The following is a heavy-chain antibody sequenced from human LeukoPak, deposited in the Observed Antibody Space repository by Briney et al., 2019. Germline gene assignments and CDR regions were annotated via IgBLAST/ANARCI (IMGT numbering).Heavy chain of an antibody. Sequence: GASVKVSCKASGYTLTELSMHWVRQAPGKGLEWMGWISAYNGNTNYAQKLQGRVTMTTDTSTSTAYMELRSLRSDDTAVYYCARGGDLYYDILTGYYKESDYWGQGTLVTVSS. D-gene: IGHD3-9*01. CDR2: ISAYNGNT. CDR3: ARGGDLYYDILTGYYKESDY. CDR1: GYTLTELS. J-gene: IGHJ4*02. V-gene: IGHV1-18*01.